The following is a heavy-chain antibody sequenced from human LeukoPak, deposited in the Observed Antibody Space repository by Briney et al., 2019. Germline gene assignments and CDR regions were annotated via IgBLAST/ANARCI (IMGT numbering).Heavy chain of an antibody. CDR2: ISYDGSNK. V-gene: IGHV3-30*18. J-gene: IGHJ4*02. CDR1: GFTFSSYG. Sequence: GGSLRLSCAASGFTFSSYGMHWVRQAPGKGLEWVAVISYDGSNKYYADSVKGRFTISRDNSKNTLYLQMNSLRAEDTAVYCCAKVLSGFRYYDSSGYLDYWGQGTLVTVSS. D-gene: IGHD3-22*01. CDR3: AKVLSGFRYYDSSGYLDY.